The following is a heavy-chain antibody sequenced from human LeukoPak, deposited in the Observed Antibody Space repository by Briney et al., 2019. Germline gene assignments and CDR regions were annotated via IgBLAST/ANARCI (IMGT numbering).Heavy chain of an antibody. Sequence: GESLKISCKDSGYSFTSYLIGWVRQMPGKGLEWMGIIYPGDSDTRYSPSFQGQVTISADKSISTAYLQWSSLKASDTAMYYCARQVAGDYYYYYYMDVWGKGTTVTVSS. V-gene: IGHV5-51*01. CDR3: ARQVAGDYYYYYYMDV. CDR1: GYSFTSYL. D-gene: IGHD6-19*01. J-gene: IGHJ6*03. CDR2: IYPGDSDT.